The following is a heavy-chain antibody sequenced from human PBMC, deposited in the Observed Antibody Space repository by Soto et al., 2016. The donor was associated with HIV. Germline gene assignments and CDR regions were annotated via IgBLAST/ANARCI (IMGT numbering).Heavy chain of an antibody. CDR2: IYYSGTA. J-gene: IGHJ4*02. D-gene: IGHD3-22*01. CDR1: GGSISSGGYY. V-gene: IGHV4-31*03. Sequence: QVQLQESGPGLVNSSQTLSLTCTVSGGSISSGGYYWSWIRQHPGKGLEWIGYIYYSGTAYYNPSLKSRVTISVDTSKNQFSLKLTSVTAADTAVYYCARTTSSYYQSDDWGQGTLVTASS. CDR3: ARTTSSYYQSDD.